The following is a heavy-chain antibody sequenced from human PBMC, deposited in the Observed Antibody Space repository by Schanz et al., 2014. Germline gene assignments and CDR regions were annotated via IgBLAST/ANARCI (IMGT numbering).Heavy chain of an antibody. CDR1: GFIFSSYG. Sequence: VQLVESGGGVVQPGRSLRLSCAASGFIFSSYGLHWVRQAPGKGLEWVSDISSDSSYANYADSVKGRFTISRDNSKNTLYLQMNSLRADDTAVYFCARAHGNNWYGKGLDYWGQGTQVTVSS. V-gene: IGHV3-21*05. J-gene: IGHJ4*02. CDR3: ARAHGNNWYGKGLDY. CDR2: ISSDSSYA. D-gene: IGHD1-1*01.